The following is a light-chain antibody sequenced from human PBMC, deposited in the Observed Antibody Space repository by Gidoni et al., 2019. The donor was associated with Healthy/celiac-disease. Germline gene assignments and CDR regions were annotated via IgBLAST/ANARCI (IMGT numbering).Light chain of an antibody. Sequence: EIVLKQSPGTLSLSPGERATLSCRASQSVSSSYLAWYQQKPGQAPRLLIYGASSRATGIPDRLSGSGSGTDFTLTISRLDPEDFVVYYCQQYGSSLGTFGQGTKVEIK. CDR2: GAS. CDR3: QQYGSSLGT. V-gene: IGKV3-20*01. CDR1: QSVSSSY. J-gene: IGKJ1*01.